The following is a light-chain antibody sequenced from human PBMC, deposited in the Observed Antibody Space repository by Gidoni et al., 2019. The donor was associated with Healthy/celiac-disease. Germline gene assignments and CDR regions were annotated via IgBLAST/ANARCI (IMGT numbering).Light chain of an antibody. V-gene: IGLV3-21*02. CDR1: NIGSKR. CDR2: DDS. Sequence: SYVMTQPPSVSVAPGRTARIPCGGNNIGSKRVHWYQQKPGQAPALVVYDDSDRPSGIPGRFSGSNSGNTATLTISRVEAGDEADYYCQVWDSSSDHVVFGGGTKLTVL. CDR3: QVWDSSSDHVV. J-gene: IGLJ2*01.